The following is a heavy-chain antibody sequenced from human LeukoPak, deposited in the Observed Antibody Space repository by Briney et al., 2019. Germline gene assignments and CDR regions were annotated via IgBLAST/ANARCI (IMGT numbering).Heavy chain of an antibody. CDR1: GYSFTTYW. CDR3: GRSKYSTSWQYYFDY. J-gene: IGHJ4*02. D-gene: IGHD6-13*01. CDR2: IYPGDSDT. V-gene: IGHV5-51*01. Sequence: PGESLKISCKGSGYSFTTYWIGWVRQMPGKGLEWMGIIYPGDSDTRYSPSFQGQVTMSADKSISTAYLQWSSLKASDTAMYYCGRSKYSTSWQYYFDYWGQGTLVTVSS.